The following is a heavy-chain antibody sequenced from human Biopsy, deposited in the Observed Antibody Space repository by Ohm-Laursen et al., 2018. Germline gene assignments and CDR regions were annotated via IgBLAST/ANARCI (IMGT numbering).Heavy chain of an antibody. CDR1: GYTFTTYY. D-gene: IGHD1/OR15-1a*01. Sequence: SSVKVSCKASGYTFTTYYIHWVRQAPGQGLEWMGIINPGGNSTAYTQNFQGRVTMTWDTSTTTAYMELSSLRSEDTAVYYCARGGGYNWNNGWFDPWGQGTLVTVSS. V-gene: IGHV1-46*01. CDR2: INPGGNST. CDR3: ARGGGYNWNNGWFDP. J-gene: IGHJ5*02.